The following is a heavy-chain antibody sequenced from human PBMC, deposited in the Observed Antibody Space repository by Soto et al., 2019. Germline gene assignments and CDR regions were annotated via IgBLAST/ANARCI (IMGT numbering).Heavy chain of an antibody. V-gene: IGHV5-10-1*01. Sequence: PGESLKISCRGSGYSFATYWISWVRQMSGKGLEWMGRIDPSDSYTNYSPSFQGHVTISADKSISTAYLQWSSLKASDTAMYYCARQEPFFDSGGRIGGNWFDPWGQGTLVTVSS. D-gene: IGHD3-22*01. CDR2: IDPSDSYT. CDR1: GYSFATYW. CDR3: ARQEPFFDSGGRIGGNWFDP. J-gene: IGHJ5*02.